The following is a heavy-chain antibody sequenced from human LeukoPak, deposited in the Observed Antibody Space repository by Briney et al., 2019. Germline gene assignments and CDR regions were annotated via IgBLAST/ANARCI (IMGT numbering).Heavy chain of an antibody. CDR1: GGSISTSSFY. V-gene: IGHV4-39*07. CDR3: ARDYYDSSGYFDY. D-gene: IGHD3-22*01. Sequence: SETLSLTCTVSGGSISTSSFYWGWIRQPPGKGLEWIGSIYYSGNTYYNPSLKSRLTISVDTSENQFSLKLSSVTAADTAVYYCARDYYDSSGYFDYWGQGTLVTVSS. CDR2: IYYSGNT. J-gene: IGHJ4*02.